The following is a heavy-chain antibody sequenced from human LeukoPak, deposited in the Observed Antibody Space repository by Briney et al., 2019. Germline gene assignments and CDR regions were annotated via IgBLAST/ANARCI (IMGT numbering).Heavy chain of an antibody. J-gene: IGHJ5*02. Sequence: GGSLRLSCAASGFTFSSYGMHWVRQAPGKGLEWVAVISYDGSNKYYADSVKGRFTISRDNSKNTLYLQMNSLRAEDTAVYYCAAPWAGDCSSTSCYSDPWGQGTLVTVSS. CDR3: AAPWAGDCSSTSCYSDP. CDR1: GFTFSSYG. CDR2: ISYDGSNK. V-gene: IGHV3-30*03. D-gene: IGHD2-2*02.